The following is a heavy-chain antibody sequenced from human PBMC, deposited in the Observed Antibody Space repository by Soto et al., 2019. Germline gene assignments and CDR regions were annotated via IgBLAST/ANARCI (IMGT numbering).Heavy chain of an antibody. V-gene: IGHV3-30*18. CDR3: AKVSSDGIIPDRLDSLAQVIPVCVDS. CDR1: GFTFSSYG. CDR2: ISNDGCRQ. Sequence: VQLVESGGGVVQHGRTLRLSCGASGFTFSSYGMHWVRQAPGKGLEWMATISNDGCRQFYADSVRGSFTISRDNHRNTLVPQMDNLRSEDTAVYYWAKVSSDGIIPDRLDSLAQVIPVCVDS. D-gene: IGHD6-19*01. J-gene: IGHJ5*01.